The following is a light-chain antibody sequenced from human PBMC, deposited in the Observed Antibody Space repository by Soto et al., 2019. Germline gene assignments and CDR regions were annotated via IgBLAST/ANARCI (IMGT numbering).Light chain of an antibody. CDR3: CSYAGRSTWV. J-gene: IGLJ3*02. V-gene: IGLV2-23*01. CDR2: EGS. Sequence: QSALTQPASVSGSPGQSITISCTGTSSDVGTYNVVCWYQQHPGKAPKLMIYEGSKRPSGVSNRFSGSKSGNTASLTISGLQAEDEADYYCCSYAGRSTWVFGGGTQLTVL. CDR1: SSDVGTYNV.